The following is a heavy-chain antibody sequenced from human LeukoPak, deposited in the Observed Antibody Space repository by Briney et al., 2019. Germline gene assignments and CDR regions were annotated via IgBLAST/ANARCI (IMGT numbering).Heavy chain of an antibody. CDR1: GYTFTGYY. CDR2: INPNSGGT. V-gene: IGHV1-2*02. D-gene: IGHD3-10*01. J-gene: IGHJ5*02. Sequence: ASVKVSCKASGYTFTGYYMHWVRQAPGQGLEWMGWINPNSGGTNYAQKFQGRVTMTRDTSISTAYMELSRLRSDDTAVYFCALLWFRGWFDPWGQGTLVAVSS. CDR3: ALLWFRGWFDP.